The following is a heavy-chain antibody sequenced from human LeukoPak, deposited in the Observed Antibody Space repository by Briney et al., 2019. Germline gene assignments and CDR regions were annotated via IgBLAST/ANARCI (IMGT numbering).Heavy chain of an antibody. V-gene: IGHV3-30-3*01. D-gene: IGHD3-22*01. J-gene: IGHJ3*02. CDR1: GFTFSSYA. CDR3: AKASNYYDSSGYLDAFDI. CDR2: ISYDGSNK. Sequence: GGSLRLSCAASGFTFSSYAMHWVRQAPGKGLEWVAVISYDGSNKYYADSVKGRFTISRDNSKNTLYLQMNSLRAEDTALYYCAKASNYYDSSGYLDAFDIWGQGTMVTVSS.